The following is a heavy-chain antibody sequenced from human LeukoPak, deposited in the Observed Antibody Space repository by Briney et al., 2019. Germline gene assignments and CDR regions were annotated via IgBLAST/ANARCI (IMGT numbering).Heavy chain of an antibody. J-gene: IGHJ4*02. CDR3: ASGDVDTAMVFDY. V-gene: IGHV1-69*13. D-gene: IGHD5-18*01. CDR2: IIPIFGTA. Sequence: SVKVSCKASGGTFSSYAISWVRQAPGQGLEWMGGIIPIFGTANYAQKFQGRVTITADESTSTAYMELSSLRSEDTAVYYCASGDVDTAMVFDYWGQGTLVTVSS. CDR1: GGTFSSYA.